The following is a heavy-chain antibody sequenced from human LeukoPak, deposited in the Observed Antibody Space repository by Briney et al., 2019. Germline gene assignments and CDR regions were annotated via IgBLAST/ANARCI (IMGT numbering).Heavy chain of an antibody. CDR3: AKSGYSSGWFRAFDI. CDR2: ISGSDGST. D-gene: IGHD6-19*01. J-gene: IGHJ3*02. Sequence: AGRSLRLSCATSGSIFNYYAMSWVRQAPGKGLEWVSGISGSDGSTYYADSVKGRFSISRDNSKKTLFLQMNSLRAEDTAVYYCAKSGYSSGWFRAFDIWGQGTLVTVSS. V-gene: IGHV3-23*01. CDR1: GSIFNYYA.